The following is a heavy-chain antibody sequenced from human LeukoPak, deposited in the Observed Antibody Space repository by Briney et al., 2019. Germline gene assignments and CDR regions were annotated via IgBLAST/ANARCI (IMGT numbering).Heavy chain of an antibody. V-gene: IGHV3-43*01. CDR1: GFKFDDFS. CDR3: AKDLGFNWNGGVLEY. D-gene: IGHD3-16*01. J-gene: IGHJ4*02. CDR2: ATWDGGET. Sequence: GGSLRLSCVASGFKFDDFSMHWVRQAPGKGLEWVALATWDGGETYYGDSVKGRFTISRDNSKNSLYLEMNSLRPEDTALYYCAKDLGFNWNGGVLEYRGRGTLVTVSS.